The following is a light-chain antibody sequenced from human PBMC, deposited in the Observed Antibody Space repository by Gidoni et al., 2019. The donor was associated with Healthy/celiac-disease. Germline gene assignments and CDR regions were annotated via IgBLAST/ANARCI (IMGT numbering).Light chain of an antibody. V-gene: IGLV2-11*01. CDR2: AFS. CDR1: SSDVGGYNS. J-gene: IGLJ3*02. CDR3: CSYAGSYTWV. Sequence: SDLTQPRSVSGSPGQSVTISFTGTSSDVGGYNSVSWYQPHPGKSPILMIYAFSKRPSGFPDRFSGSKSGNTASLTISGLQAEDEADYYCCSYAGSYTWVFGGGTKLTVL.